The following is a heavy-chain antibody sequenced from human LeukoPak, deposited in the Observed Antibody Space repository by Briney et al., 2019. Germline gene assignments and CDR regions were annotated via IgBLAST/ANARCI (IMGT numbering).Heavy chain of an antibody. J-gene: IGHJ2*01. Sequence: SETLSLTCTVSGGSISSYYWSWIRQPPGKGLEWIGYIYYSGSTNYNPSLKSRVTISVDTSKNQFSLKLSSVTAADTAVYYCARDHHGIAAAAWSFDLWGRGTLVTVSS. CDR3: ARDHHGIAAAAWSFDL. V-gene: IGHV4-59*01. D-gene: IGHD6-25*01. CDR2: IYYSGST. CDR1: GGSISSYY.